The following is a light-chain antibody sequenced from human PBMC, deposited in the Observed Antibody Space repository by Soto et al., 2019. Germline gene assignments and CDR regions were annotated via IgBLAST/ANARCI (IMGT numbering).Light chain of an antibody. Sequence: CALTQPASMSGSPGQSITISCLGTSSDIGAYNYVSWYQQHPGKVPKLMIYEVTNRPSGLSNRFSGSKSGNTASLTISGLQTDDEADYYCCSYAGSYTHVFGTGTKVT. CDR3: CSYAGSYTHV. CDR1: SSDIGAYNY. V-gene: IGLV2-14*01. CDR2: EVT. J-gene: IGLJ1*01.